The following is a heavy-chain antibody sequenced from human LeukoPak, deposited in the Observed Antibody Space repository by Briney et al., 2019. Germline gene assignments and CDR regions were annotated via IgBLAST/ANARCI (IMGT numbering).Heavy chain of an antibody. D-gene: IGHD4-17*01. J-gene: IGHJ4*02. Sequence: HRASVKVSCKASGYTFTGYYMHWVRQAPGQGLEWMGWINPNSGGTNYAQKFQGRVTMTRDTSISTAYMELSRLRSDDTAVYYCARATVPFPLYYFDYWGQGTLVTVSS. CDR2: INPNSGGT. CDR3: ARATVPFPLYYFDY. V-gene: IGHV1-2*02. CDR1: GYTFTGYY.